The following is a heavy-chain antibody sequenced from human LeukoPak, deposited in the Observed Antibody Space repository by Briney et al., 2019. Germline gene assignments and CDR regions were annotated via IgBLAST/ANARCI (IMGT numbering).Heavy chain of an antibody. CDR2: IIPIFGTA. Sequence: SVKISCKASGGTFSSYAISWVRQAPGQGLEWMGGIIPIFGTANYAQKFQGRVTITTDESTSTAYMELSSLRSEDTAVYYCARDNTAMVLGWFDPWGQGTLVTVSS. CDR1: GGTFSSYA. D-gene: IGHD5-18*01. V-gene: IGHV1-69*05. CDR3: ARDNTAMVLGWFDP. J-gene: IGHJ5*02.